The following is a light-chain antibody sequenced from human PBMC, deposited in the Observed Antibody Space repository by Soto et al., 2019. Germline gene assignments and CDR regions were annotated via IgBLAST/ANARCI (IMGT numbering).Light chain of an antibody. J-gene: IGKJ1*01. CDR3: QQRSNWPT. Sequence: EIVLTQSPATLSLSPGERATLSCRASNSVSSYLAWYQLNPGQAPRLLIYDASNRATGIPARFSGSGSGTDFNLTISSLEPEDFAVYYCQQRSNWPTFGQGTKVDIK. V-gene: IGKV3-11*01. CDR2: DAS. CDR1: NSVSSY.